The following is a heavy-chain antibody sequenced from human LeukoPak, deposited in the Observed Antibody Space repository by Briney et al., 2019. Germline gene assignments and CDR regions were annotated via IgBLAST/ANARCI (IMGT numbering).Heavy chain of an antibody. CDR2: ISSSSDYI. Sequence: GGSLRPSGAASGFTFISYSMNWVGQAPGKGLEWASSISSSSDYIYHADSVKGRFTISRDNPKKSLYLQMNSLRAEDTAVYYCARGATTTRFGRFDPWGQGTLVIVSS. CDR1: GFTFISYS. CDR3: ARGATTTRFGRFDP. D-gene: IGHD4-17*01. V-gene: IGHV3-21*01. J-gene: IGHJ5*02.